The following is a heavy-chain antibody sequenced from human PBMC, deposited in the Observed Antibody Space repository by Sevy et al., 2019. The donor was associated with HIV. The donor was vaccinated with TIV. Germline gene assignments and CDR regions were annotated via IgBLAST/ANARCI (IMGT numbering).Heavy chain of an antibody. D-gene: IGHD3-22*01. V-gene: IGHV1-46*01. CDR1: GYTFTSYY. CDR3: ARDLVIVTGFDP. J-gene: IGHJ5*02. CDR2: INPSSGRT. Sequence: ASVKVSCKASGYTFTSYYIHWVRQAPGQWLEWMGVINPSSGRTTYAQKFQGRITMTRDTSTSIVYMELSSLRSEDTALYYCARDLVIVTGFDPWGQGTLVTVSS.